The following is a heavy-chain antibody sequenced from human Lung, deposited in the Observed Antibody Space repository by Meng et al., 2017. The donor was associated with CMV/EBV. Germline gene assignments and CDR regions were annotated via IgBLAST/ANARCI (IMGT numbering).Heavy chain of an antibody. V-gene: IGHV1-8*01. CDR1: GYTFTGYD. CDR2: MNPNTGDT. J-gene: IGHJ4*02. Sequence: ASVKVSCKASGYTFTGYDINWVRQATGQGLEWMGWMNPNTGDTGYAQEFQGRVTMTSNSSISTVYMELSSLISEDTAIYYCVRGNWGDYWGQGTLVTVSS. D-gene: IGHD7-27*01. CDR3: VRGNWGDY.